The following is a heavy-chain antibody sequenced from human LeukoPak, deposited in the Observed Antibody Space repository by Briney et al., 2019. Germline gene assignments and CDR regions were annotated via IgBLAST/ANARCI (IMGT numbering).Heavy chain of an antibody. CDR3: GYGDYYYYGMDV. Sequence: GGSLRLSCAASGFTFSSYAMSWVRQAPGKGLEWVSAISGSGGSTYYADSAKGRFTISRDNSKNTLYLQMNSLRAEDTAVYYSGYGDYYYYGMDVWGQGTTVTVSS. J-gene: IGHJ6*02. CDR1: GFTFSSYA. V-gene: IGHV3-23*01. D-gene: IGHD4-17*01. CDR2: ISGSGGST.